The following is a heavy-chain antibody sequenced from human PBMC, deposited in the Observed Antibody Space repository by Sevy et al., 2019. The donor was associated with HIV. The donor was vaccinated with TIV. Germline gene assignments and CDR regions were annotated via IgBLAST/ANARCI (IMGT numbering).Heavy chain of an antibody. CDR2: ISYDGSNK. Sequence: WGFLRLSCAASGFTFSSYGMHWVRQAPGKGLEWVAVISYDGSNKYYADSVKGRFTISRDNSKNTLYLQMNSLRAEDTAVYYCTKDRGYYYYYGMDVWVQGTTVSVSS. V-gene: IGHV3-30*18. J-gene: IGHJ6*02. CDR3: TKDRGYYYYYGMDV. CDR1: GFTFSSYG. D-gene: IGHD3-10*01.